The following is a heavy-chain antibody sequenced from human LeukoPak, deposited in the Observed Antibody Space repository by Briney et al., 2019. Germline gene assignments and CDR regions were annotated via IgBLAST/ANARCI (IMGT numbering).Heavy chain of an antibody. J-gene: IGHJ4*02. CDR1: GFIFTDYW. CDR2: IRGDGRAT. CDR3: ARVSSSSWWALDY. D-gene: IGHD6-13*01. V-gene: IGHV3-74*03. Sequence: GGSMRLSCAASGFIFTDYWMHWVRQAPGKELLWVARIRGDGRATTYADSVKGRFTISRDNAMNTLYLQMNSLRAEDTAVYYCARVSSSSWWALDYWGQGTLVTVSS.